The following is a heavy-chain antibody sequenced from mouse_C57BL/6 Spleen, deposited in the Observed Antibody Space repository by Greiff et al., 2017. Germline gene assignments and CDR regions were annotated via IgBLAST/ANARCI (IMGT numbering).Heavy chain of an antibody. CDR3: ATGYDYFDY. Sequence: VKLQQPGAELVRPGSSVKLSCKASGYTFTSYWMDWVKQRPGQGLEWIGNIYPSDSETHYNQKFKDKATLTVDKSSSTAYMQLSSLTSEDSAVYYCATGYDYFDYWGQGTTLTVSS. V-gene: IGHV1-61*01. D-gene: IGHD2-2*01. CDR2: IYPSDSET. CDR1: GYTFTSYW. J-gene: IGHJ2*01.